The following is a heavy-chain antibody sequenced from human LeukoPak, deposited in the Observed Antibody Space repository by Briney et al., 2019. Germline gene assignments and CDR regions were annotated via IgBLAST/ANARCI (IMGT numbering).Heavy chain of an antibody. J-gene: IGHJ6*03. V-gene: IGHV4-39*07. Sequence: PSETLSLTCTVSGGSISSSNFYWGWIRQPPGKGLEWIGSIYSTGSTNYNPSFKSRVTMSLDTSKNEFSLNLSPVTAADTAVYFCARGLGDILTGYMGNDNYYYYMDVWGKGTTVTISS. D-gene: IGHD3-9*01. CDR3: ARGLGDILTGYMGNDNYYYYMDV. CDR1: GGSISSSNFY. CDR2: IYSTGST.